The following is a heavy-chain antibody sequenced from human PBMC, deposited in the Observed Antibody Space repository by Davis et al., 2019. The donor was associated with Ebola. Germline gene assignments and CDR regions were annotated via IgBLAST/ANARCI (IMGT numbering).Heavy chain of an antibody. V-gene: IGHV3-66*04. J-gene: IGHJ4*02. Sequence: GESLKISCAASGFTVSSNHMSWVRQAPGKGLEWVSVIYDHSTDYADSVKGRFTISRDNSKNIVFLQMNSLRAEDTAVYYCVRHYSTVWYHYDYFDNWGQGNLVTVSS. CDR2: IYDHST. D-gene: IGHD6-19*01. CDR1: GFTVSSNH. CDR3: VRHYSTVWYHYDYFDN.